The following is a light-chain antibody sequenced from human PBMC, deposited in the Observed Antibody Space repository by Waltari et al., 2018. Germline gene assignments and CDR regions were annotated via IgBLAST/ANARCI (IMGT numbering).Light chain of an antibody. CDR2: ENN. V-gene: IGLV3-10*01. CDR1: ALSMSY. Sequence: SYELTQPPSVSVSPGQSARITCPGDALSMSYFFWYQQKSGQAPVLVIHENNKRPSGIPKRFSGSSSGTLATLTISGAQGDDEAVYYCYSKNFDGDQRVFGGGTKLTVL. CDR3: YSKNFDGDQRV. J-gene: IGLJ3*02.